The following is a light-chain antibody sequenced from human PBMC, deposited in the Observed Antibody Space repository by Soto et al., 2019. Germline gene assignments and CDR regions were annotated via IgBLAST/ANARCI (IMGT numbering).Light chain of an antibody. J-gene: IGLJ3*02. CDR3: SSFASSNNWV. CDR2: EVT. CDR1: SSDVGAYNY. Sequence: QSALTQPPSASGSPGQSVTISCTGTSSDVGAYNYVSWYQQHAGKAPKLVIYEVTKRPSGVPDRFSGSKSANTASLTVSGLLAEDEADYYCSSFASSNNWVFGGGTKLTVL. V-gene: IGLV2-8*01.